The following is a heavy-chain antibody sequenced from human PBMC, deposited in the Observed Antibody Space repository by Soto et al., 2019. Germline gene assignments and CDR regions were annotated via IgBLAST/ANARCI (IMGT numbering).Heavy chain of an antibody. CDR3: AKVGKYCTNGVCLYWFDP. D-gene: IGHD2-8*01. CDR1: GFTFSSYA. Sequence: EVQLLESGGGLVQPGGSLRLSCAASGFTFSSYAMSRVRQAPGKGLEWVSAISGSGGSTYYADSVKGRFTISRDNSKNTLYLQMNSLRAEDTAVYYCAKVGKYCTNGVCLYWFDPWGQGTLVTVSS. CDR2: ISGSGGST. J-gene: IGHJ5*02. V-gene: IGHV3-23*01.